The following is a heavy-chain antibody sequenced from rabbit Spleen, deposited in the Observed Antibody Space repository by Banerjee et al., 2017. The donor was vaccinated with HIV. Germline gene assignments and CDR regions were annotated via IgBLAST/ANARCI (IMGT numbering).Heavy chain of an antibody. J-gene: IGHJ6*01. CDR1: GFSFGDRDV. CDR3: ARDSGTSFSTYGMDL. D-gene: IGHD8-1*01. V-gene: IGHV1S40*01. CDR2: INAATAKP. Sequence: QSLEESGGDLVKPEGSLTLTCKASGFSFGDRDVMCWVRQAPGKGLEWIACINAATAKPVYATWAKGRFTISRTSSTTVTLRMTSLTAADTATYFCARDSGTSFSTYGMDLWGQGTLVTVS.